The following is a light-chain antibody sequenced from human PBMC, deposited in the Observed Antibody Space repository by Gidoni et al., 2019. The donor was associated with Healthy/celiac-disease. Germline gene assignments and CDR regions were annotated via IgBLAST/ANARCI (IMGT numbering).Light chain of an antibody. CDR3: SAYTSSSSVV. J-gene: IGLJ2*01. CDR1: SRDVGGYNY. Sequence: QSALTPPASVSGSPGQSITISCTGTSRDVGGYNYVSWYQKHPGKAPKLMIYDVSNRHSGVSKRFSGSKSGNTASLTISGLQAEDEADYYCSAYTSSSSVVFGGGTKLTVL. CDR2: DVS. V-gene: IGLV2-14*03.